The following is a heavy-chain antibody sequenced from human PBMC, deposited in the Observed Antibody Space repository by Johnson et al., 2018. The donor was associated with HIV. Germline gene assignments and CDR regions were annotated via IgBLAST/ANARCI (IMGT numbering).Heavy chain of an antibody. CDR1: GFTFSSYW. D-gene: IGHD1-26*01. V-gene: IGHV3-7*03. CDR3: ARDRVYSGSYYSGAFDI. Sequence: VQLVESGGGLVQPGGSLRLSCAASGFTFSSYWMNWVRQAPGKGLEWVANIKQDGVEKYYVDSLKGRFTISRDNAKKSLYLQMNGLRAEDTAVYYCARDRVYSGSYYSGAFDIWGQGTMVTVSS. CDR2: IKQDGVEK. J-gene: IGHJ3*02.